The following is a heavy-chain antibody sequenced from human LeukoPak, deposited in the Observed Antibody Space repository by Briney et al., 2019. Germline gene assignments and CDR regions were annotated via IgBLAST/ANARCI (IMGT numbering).Heavy chain of an antibody. J-gene: IGHJ4*02. V-gene: IGHV3-30*02. CDR2: IRYDGSNK. CDR1: GFTFSNAW. CDR3: AREGYSSSSPGGYFDY. Sequence: PGGSLRLSCAASGFTFSNAWMSWVRQAPGKGLEWVAFIRYDGSNKYYADSVKGRFTISRDNSKNTLYLQMNSLRAEDTAVYYCAREGYSSSSPGGYFDYWGQGTLVTVSS. D-gene: IGHD6-13*01.